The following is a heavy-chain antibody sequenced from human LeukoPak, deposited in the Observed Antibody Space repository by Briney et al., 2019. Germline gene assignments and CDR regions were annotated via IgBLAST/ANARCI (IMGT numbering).Heavy chain of an antibody. D-gene: IGHD3-9*01. V-gene: IGHV4-4*07. J-gene: IGHJ4*02. CDR3: ARGPVLRYLNFDY. CDR1: GGSLSNYY. Sequence: SETLSLTCTVSGGSLSNYYWSWIRQPAGKGLEWIGRIYTSGSTNYSPSLKSRATISVDTSKNQFSLKLGSVTAADTAVYYCARGPVLRYLNFDYGAQGPLVTVSS. CDR2: IYTSGST.